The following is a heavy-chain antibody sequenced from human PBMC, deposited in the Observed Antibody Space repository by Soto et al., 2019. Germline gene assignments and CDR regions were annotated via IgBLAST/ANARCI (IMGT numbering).Heavy chain of an antibody. J-gene: IGHJ4*02. Sequence: SETLSLTCTVSGGSITSNAYYWGWIRQPPGKGLEWLGYIYYSGSASYNPSLKSRVTMSVDTSKNQFSLKLSSVTAADKAVYYCARRPKRGSYSWCFDYWGQGTLVTVSS. D-gene: IGHD1-26*01. CDR2: IYYSGSA. V-gene: IGHV4-39*01. CDR3: ARRPKRGSYSWCFDY. CDR1: GGSITSNAYY.